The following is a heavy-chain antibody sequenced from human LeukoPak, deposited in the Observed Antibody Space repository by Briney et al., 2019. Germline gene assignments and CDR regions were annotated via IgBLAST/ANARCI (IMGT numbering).Heavy chain of an antibody. CDR1: GGSISSSSYC. CDR2: IYYSGST. Sequence: NPSETLSLTCTVSGGSISSSSYCWGWIRQPPGKGLEWIGSIYYSGSTYYNPSLKSRVTISVDTSKNQFSLKLSSVTAADTAVYYCARLLWFGEPPNYWGQGTLVTVSS. J-gene: IGHJ4*02. CDR3: ARLLWFGEPPNY. V-gene: IGHV4-39*07. D-gene: IGHD3-10*01.